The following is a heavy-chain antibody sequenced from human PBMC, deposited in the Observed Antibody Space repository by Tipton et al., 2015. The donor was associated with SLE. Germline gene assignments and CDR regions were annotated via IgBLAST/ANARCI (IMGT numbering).Heavy chain of an antibody. CDR1: GGSFSGYY. D-gene: IGHD3-9*01. J-gene: IGHJ4*02. Sequence: TLSLTCAVYGGSFSGYYWSWIRQPPGKGLEWIGYIYYSGSTNYNPSLKSRVTISVDTSKNQFSLNLSSVTAADTAVYYCATLTGRMDWGQGTLVTVSS. CDR3: ATLTGRMD. CDR2: IYYSGST. V-gene: IGHV4-59*01.